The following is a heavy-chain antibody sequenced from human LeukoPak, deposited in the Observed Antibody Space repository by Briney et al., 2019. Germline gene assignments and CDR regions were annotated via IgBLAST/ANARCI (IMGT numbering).Heavy chain of an antibody. D-gene: IGHD3-22*01. J-gene: IGHJ4*02. CDR1: GYTFTSYG. V-gene: IGHV1-69*06. CDR3: AGVDSSGYIGLDY. Sequence: EASVKVSCKASGYTFTSYGINWVRQAPGQGLEWMGGIIPIFGTANYAQKFQGRVTITADKSTSTAYMELSSLRSEDTAVYYCAGVDSSGYIGLDYWGQGTLVTVSS. CDR2: IIPIFGTA.